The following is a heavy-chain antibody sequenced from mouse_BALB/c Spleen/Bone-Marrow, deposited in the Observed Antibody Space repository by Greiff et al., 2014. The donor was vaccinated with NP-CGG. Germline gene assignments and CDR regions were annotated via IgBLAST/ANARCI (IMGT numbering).Heavy chain of an antibody. J-gene: IGHJ3*01. D-gene: IGHD2-4*01. Sequence: QVHLQQSGAELVRPGTSVKISCKASGYAFTNYWLGWVKQRPGHGLEWIGDIYPGSGNTYYNEKFKGKATLTADKSSSTAYMQLSSLTSEDSAVYFCARRMITFAYWGQGTLVTVSA. CDR1: GYAFTNYW. CDR2: IYPGSGNT. CDR3: ARRMITFAY. V-gene: IGHV1-63*01.